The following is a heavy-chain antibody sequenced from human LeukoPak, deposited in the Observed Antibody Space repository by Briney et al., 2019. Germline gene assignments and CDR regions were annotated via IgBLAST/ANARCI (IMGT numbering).Heavy chain of an antibody. J-gene: IGHJ4*02. CDR1: GFTVNTAW. V-gene: IGHV3-15*01. CDR2: VTDGGTT. Sequence: GGYLRLSCAASGFTVNTAWMSWVRQAPGKGLEWVGRVTDGGTTEYAAPVKGRFTIARDDSKNTLYLQMSGLNSEDTGVYYCTTDNVRGVWGQGILVSVSS. CDR3: TTDNVRGV. D-gene: IGHD3-10*01.